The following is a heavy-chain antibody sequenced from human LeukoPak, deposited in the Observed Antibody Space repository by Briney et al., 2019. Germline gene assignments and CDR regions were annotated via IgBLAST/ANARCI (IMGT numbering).Heavy chain of an antibody. Sequence: GGSLRLSCAASGFTFSSYNMNWVRQAPGKGLEWVSSISSSSSYIYYADSVKGRFTISRDNSKNTLYLQMNSLRAEDTAVYYCARDPRIAAAGIFDYWGQGTLVTVSS. CDR1: GFTFSSYN. V-gene: IGHV3-21*01. D-gene: IGHD6-13*01. J-gene: IGHJ4*02. CDR3: ARDPRIAAAGIFDY. CDR2: ISSSSSYI.